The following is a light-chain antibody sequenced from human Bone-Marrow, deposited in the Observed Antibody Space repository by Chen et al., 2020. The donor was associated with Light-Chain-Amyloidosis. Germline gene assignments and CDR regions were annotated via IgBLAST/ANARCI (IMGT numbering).Light chain of an antibody. CDR2: DDS. CDR3: QVWARSSDRPV. CDR1: NIGSTS. V-gene: IGLV3-21*02. Sequence: SYVLTQPSSEYVAPGQTDQIACGGNNIGSTSVHWYQQTPGQAPLLVVYDDSDRPSGIPERLSGSNSGNTATLTISRVEAGDEADYYCQVWARSSDRPVFGGGTKLPVL. J-gene: IGLJ3*02.